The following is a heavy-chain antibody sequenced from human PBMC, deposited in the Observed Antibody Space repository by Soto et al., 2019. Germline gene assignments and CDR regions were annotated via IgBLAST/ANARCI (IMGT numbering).Heavy chain of an antibody. CDR2: VYWTGST. CDR3: ARSHYTYGLLIDY. CDR1: GDSITTNGYY. Sequence: SETLSLTCSVSGDSITTNGYYWGWIRQPPGKGLQWIGNVYWTGSTFSHPSLTSRVFISVGTSKNEFSLRLTSVTAADTAVYYCARSHYTYGLLIDYWGPGTLVTVSS. J-gene: IGHJ4*02. D-gene: IGHD2-8*01. V-gene: IGHV4-39*01.